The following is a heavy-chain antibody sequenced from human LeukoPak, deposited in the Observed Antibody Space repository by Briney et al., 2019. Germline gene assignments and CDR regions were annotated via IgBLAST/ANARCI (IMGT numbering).Heavy chain of an antibody. CDR2: IYYSGST. D-gene: IGHD2-15*01. CDR1: GGSISGYY. J-gene: IGHJ3*02. CDR3: ARSDIVVVVAARGLAFDI. Sequence: SETLSLTCTVSGGSISGYYWSWIRQPPGKGLEWIGYIYYSGSTNYNPSLKSRVTISVDTSKNQFSLKLSSVTAADTAVYYCARSDIVVVVAARGLAFDIWGQGTMVTVSS. V-gene: IGHV4-59*08.